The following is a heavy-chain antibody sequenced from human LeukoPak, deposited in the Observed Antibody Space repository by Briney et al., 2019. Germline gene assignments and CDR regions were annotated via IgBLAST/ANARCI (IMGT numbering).Heavy chain of an antibody. V-gene: IGHV3-23*01. J-gene: IGHJ4*02. D-gene: IGHD3-10*01. Sequence: PAGGSLRLSCGASGFTFSSHGMNWVRQAPGKGLEWVSSISANGGSTYYADSVKGRFTISRDNSKNTLYLQMNSLRAEDTAVYYCAKSDSYYYGSGSVWGQGTLVTVSS. CDR2: ISANGGST. CDR1: GFTFSSHG. CDR3: AKSDSYYYGSGSV.